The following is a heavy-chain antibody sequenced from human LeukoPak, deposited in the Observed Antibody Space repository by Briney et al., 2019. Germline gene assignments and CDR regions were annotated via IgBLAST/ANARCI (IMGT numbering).Heavy chain of an antibody. D-gene: IGHD6-13*01. CDR3: AKDRSSTWSFDY. J-gene: IGHJ4*02. Sequence: PGGSLRLSCAASGFTFSNYGIHWVRQAPGKGLEWVALISFDGSRKYYPDSVKGRFTISRDDSKNTLYLQMNSLRAEDTAVYFCAKDRSSTWSFDYWGQGTLVTVSS. CDR1: GFTFSNYG. V-gene: IGHV3-30*18. CDR2: ISFDGSRK.